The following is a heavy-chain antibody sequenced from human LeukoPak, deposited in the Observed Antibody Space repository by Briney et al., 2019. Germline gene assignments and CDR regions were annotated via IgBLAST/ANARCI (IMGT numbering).Heavy chain of an antibody. D-gene: IGHD3-10*01. Sequence: WETLSLSCTASGGSISSYYWSWIRQPPGKGLEWVSYIYYSGSTNYNASLKSRVSISVDTSKNQFSLKLKSVTAADTAVYYCARTTEEYYGSGKYRKYYSYYYYMDVWGKGTTVTVSS. CDR2: IYYSGST. CDR3: ARTTEEYYGSGKYRKYYSYYYYMDV. J-gene: IGHJ6*03. V-gene: IGHV4-59*01. CDR1: GGSISSYY.